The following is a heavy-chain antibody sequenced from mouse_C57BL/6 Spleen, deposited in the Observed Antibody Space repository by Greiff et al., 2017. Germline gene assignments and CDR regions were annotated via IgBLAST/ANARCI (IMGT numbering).Heavy chain of an antibody. CDR1: GFTFSDYY. Sequence: EVMLVESEGGLVQPGSSMKLSCTASGFTFSDYYMAWVRQVPEKGLEWVANINYDGSSTYYLDSLKSRFIISRDNAKNILYLQMSSLKSEDTATYYCAREEELWYFDVGGTGTSVTVSS. CDR3: AREEELWYFDV. J-gene: IGHJ1*03. CDR2: INYDGSST. V-gene: IGHV5-16*01.